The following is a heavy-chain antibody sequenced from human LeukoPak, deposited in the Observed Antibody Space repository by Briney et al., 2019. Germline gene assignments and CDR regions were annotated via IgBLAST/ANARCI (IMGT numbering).Heavy chain of an antibody. D-gene: IGHD4-17*01. CDR1: GGSVSSGSYY. CDR2: IYYSGST. J-gene: IGHJ4*02. Sequence: SETLSLTCTVSGGSVSSGSYYWSWIRQPPGKGLEWIGNIYYSGSTNYNPSLKSRVTISVDTSKNQFSLKVSSVTAADTAVYYCARGPDYGDHPYYFDYWGQGTLVTVSS. V-gene: IGHV4-61*01. CDR3: ARGPDYGDHPYYFDY.